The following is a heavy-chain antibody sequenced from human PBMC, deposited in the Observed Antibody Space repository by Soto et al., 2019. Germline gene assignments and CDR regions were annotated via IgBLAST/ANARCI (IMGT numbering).Heavy chain of an antibody. CDR2: IYSGGST. Sequence: AGSLRLSCAASGFTVSSNYMSWVRQAPGKGLEWVSVIYSGGSTYYADSVKGRFTISGDNSKNTLYLQMNSLRAEDTAVYYCARDRITIFGVVRGDYYGMDVWGQGTTVTVSS. CDR1: GFTVSSNY. CDR3: ARDRITIFGVVRGDYYGMDV. V-gene: IGHV3-53*01. J-gene: IGHJ6*02. D-gene: IGHD3-3*01.